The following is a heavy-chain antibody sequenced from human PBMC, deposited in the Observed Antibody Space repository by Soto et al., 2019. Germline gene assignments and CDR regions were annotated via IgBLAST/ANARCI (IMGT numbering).Heavy chain of an antibody. D-gene: IGHD2-2*02. Sequence: QVQLQESGPGLVKPSETLSLTCTVSGGSISSYYWSWIRQPPGKGLEWIGYIYYSGSTNYNPSLKSRVTTSVDTSKNQFSLKLSSVTAADTAVYYCARGIVVVPAAILWFDPWGQGTLVTVSS. CDR1: GGSISSYY. CDR2: IYYSGST. V-gene: IGHV4-59*01. CDR3: ARGIVVVPAAILWFDP. J-gene: IGHJ5*02.